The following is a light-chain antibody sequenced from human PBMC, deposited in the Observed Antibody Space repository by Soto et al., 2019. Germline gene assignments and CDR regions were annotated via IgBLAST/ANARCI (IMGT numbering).Light chain of an antibody. CDR2: DVS. Sequence: DIQMTQSPSTLSASVGDRVTITCRASQRISYWLAWYQQKPGKAPKFLIYDVSTLESGVPSRFSGSGSGTEFTLTISSLQPDDFAAYFCQQYDSYPWTVGHGTKVDSK. J-gene: IGKJ1*01. V-gene: IGKV1-5*01. CDR1: QRISYW. CDR3: QQYDSYPWT.